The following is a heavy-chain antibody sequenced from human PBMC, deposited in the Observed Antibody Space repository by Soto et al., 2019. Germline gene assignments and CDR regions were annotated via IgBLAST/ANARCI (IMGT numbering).Heavy chain of an antibody. D-gene: IGHD3-22*01. CDR1: GFTFSSYS. J-gene: IGHJ4*02. CDR2: ISSSSTI. V-gene: IGHV3-48*01. Sequence: GGSLRLSCAASGFTFSSYSMNWVRQAPGKGLEWVSYISSSSTIYYADSVKGRFTISRDNAKNSLYLQMNSLRAEDTAVYYCARDRSSSGYQPYWGQGTLVTVSS. CDR3: ARDRSSSGYQPY.